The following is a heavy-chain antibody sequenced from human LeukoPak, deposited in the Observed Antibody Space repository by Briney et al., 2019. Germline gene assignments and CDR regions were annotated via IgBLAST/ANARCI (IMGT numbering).Heavy chain of an antibody. CDR3: ARHGGYSSPYLH. CDR2: IYYSGTT. J-gene: IGHJ1*01. Sequence: PSETLSLTCTVSGGSISNYYWSWIRRPPGKGLECMGYIYYSGTTNYNPSLKSRVTISVDTSKNQFSLWLSSVTAADTAVYYCARHGGYSSPYLHWGQGTLVTVSS. D-gene: IGHD6-13*01. CDR1: GGSISNYY. V-gene: IGHV4-59*08.